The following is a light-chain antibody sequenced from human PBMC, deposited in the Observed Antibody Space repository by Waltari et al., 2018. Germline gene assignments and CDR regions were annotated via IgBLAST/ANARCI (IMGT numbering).Light chain of an antibody. V-gene: IGLV1-44*01. CDR3: AAWDDSLNGHWV. Sequence: QSVLTQPPSASGTPGQRVTISCSGSTPHIGITLLTWYQQLPGKAPKLLIYRSDQRPSGVPDRFSGSKSGTSASLAISGLQSEDEADYYCAAWDDSLNGHWVFGGGTKVTVL. CDR1: TPHIGITL. CDR2: RSD. J-gene: IGLJ3*02.